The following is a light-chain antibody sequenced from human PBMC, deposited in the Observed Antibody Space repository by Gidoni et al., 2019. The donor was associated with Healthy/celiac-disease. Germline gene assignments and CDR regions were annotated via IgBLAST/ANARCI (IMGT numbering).Light chain of an antibody. CDR3: KQYGSSPGT. CDR2: GAS. V-gene: IGKV3-20*01. Sequence: SSYLAWYQQKPGQAPRLLIYGASSRATGIPDRFSGSGSGTDFTLTIRRLEPEDFAVYYCKQYGSSPGTFGQGTKVEIK. CDR1: SSY. J-gene: IGKJ1*01.